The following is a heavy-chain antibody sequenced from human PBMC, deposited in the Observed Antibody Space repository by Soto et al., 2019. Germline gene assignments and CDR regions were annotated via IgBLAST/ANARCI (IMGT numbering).Heavy chain of an antibody. D-gene: IGHD3-22*01. CDR2: IKQDGSEK. CDR3: ARFYYDSSGYLPSPYYYYYGMDV. V-gene: IGHV3-7*04. Sequence: GGSLRLSCAASGFTFSSYWMSWVRQAPGKGLKWVANIKQDGSEKYYVDSVKGRFTISRDNAKNSLYLQMNSLRAEDTAVYYCARFYYDSSGYLPSPYYYYYGMDVWGQGT. CDR1: GFTFSSYW. J-gene: IGHJ6*02.